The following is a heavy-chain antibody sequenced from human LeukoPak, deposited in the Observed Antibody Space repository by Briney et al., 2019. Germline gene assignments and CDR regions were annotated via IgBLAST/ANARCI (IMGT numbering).Heavy chain of an antibody. CDR3: ARGGRNDFWSDFDY. V-gene: IGHV3-66*01. D-gene: IGHD3-3*01. CDR2: IYSGGST. CDR1: GFTVSSNY. J-gene: IGHJ4*02. Sequence: GGSLRLSCAASGFTVSSNYMSWVRQAPGKGLEWVSVIYSGGSTYYADSVKGRFTISRDNSKNTLYLQMNSLRAEDTAVYYCARGGRNDFWSDFDYWGQGILVTVSS.